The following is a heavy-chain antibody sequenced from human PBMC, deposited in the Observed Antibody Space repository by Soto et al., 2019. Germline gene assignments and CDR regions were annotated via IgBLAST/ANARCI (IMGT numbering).Heavy chain of an antibody. J-gene: IGHJ5*02. Sequence: ASVKVSCKASGYTFTRYTMNWVRQAPGQRLEWMGWINPDNGNTKSSQKFQDRGIITRDTSASTAYMDLSSLRSEDTAVYYCARSIGTGQLDTWGQGTLVTVPS. CDR1: GYTFTRYT. V-gene: IGHV1-3*01. CDR3: ARSIGTGQLDT. D-gene: IGHD1-1*01. CDR2: INPDNGNT.